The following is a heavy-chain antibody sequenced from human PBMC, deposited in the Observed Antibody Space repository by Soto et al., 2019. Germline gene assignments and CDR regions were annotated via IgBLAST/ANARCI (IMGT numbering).Heavy chain of an antibody. V-gene: IGHV3-15*01. CDR1: GFTLSIAW. CDR3: TTTKGRLEPPTNDF. Sequence: EVQLVESGGGLVKLGGSFRLSCEGSGFTLSIAWMSWVRRAQGKGLEWVGRIKSDAYGGAIDYAAPVKGRFTISRDDSKNTLFLQMNNLRAEDTAVYSCTTTKGRLEPPTNDFWGQGTPVIVSS. CDR2: IKSDAYGGAI. D-gene: IGHD2-8*01. J-gene: IGHJ4*02.